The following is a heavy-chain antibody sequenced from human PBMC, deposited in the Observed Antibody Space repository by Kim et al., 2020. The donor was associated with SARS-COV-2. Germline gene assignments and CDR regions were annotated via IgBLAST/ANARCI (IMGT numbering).Heavy chain of an antibody. Sequence: ASVKVSCKASGYTFTDYYSHWVRQAPGQGLEWMGWLNPNNGGTKYAQKFQGRVTMTRDTSIATAYMELSSLISDDTAVYYCARENRGSGWHVTQDYWGQGTLVTVSS. V-gene: IGHV1-2*02. J-gene: IGHJ4*02. D-gene: IGHD6-19*01. CDR3: ARENRGSGWHVTQDY. CDR2: LNPNNGGT. CDR1: GYTFTDYY.